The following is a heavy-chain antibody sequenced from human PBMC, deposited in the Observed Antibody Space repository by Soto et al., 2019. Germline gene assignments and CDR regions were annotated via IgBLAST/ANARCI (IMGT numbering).Heavy chain of an antibody. Sequence: SETLSLTCTVSDDSFRGAEYYWSWVRQPLGKGPEWIGYTYYNGDTKYNPALRSRVTMSEDTSKNQFSLRLSSVTAADTAVYFCARGPAYIDGWRTFDLWGRGILVTVSS. J-gene: IGHJ4*02. CDR2: TYYNGDT. CDR3: ARGPAYIDGWRTFDL. D-gene: IGHD6-19*01. V-gene: IGHV4-61*08. CDR1: DDSFRGAEYY.